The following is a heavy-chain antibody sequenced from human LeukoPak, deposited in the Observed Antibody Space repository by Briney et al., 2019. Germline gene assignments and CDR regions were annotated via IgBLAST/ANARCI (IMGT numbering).Heavy chain of an antibody. Sequence: PGGSLRLSCAASGFTVSSNYMTWVRQAPGKGLEWVSVFYSGGYTYYADSVKGRFTISRDNAKNSLYLQMNSLRAEDTAVYYCARSRIAAGGDAFDIWGQGTMVTVSS. D-gene: IGHD6-13*01. J-gene: IGHJ3*02. CDR2: FYSGGYT. CDR1: GFTVSSNY. V-gene: IGHV3-53*01. CDR3: ARSRIAAGGDAFDI.